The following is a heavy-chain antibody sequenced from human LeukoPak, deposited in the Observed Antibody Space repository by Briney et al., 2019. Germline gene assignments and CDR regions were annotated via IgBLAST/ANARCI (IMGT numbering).Heavy chain of an antibody. CDR2: IYYSGST. V-gene: IGHV4-39*07. CDR1: GDSVRSSSYF. CDR3: ARSDGYGLVGI. D-gene: IGHD3-10*01. J-gene: IGHJ3*02. Sequence: SETLSLTCTVSGDSVRSSSYFWAWIRQPPGKGLEWIANIYYSGSTYYNPSLKSRVTITLDTSKNHVSLNLSSVTAADTAVYYCARSDGYGLVGIWGQGTMVTVSS.